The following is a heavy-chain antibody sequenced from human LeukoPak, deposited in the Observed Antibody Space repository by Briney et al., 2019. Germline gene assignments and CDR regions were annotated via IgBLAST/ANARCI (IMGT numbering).Heavy chain of an antibody. V-gene: IGHV6-1*01. D-gene: IGHD1-26*01. CDR1: VDSASSNSAA. CDR2: TFYRSPCYT. Sequence: QTLSLTCAMSVDSASSNSAASNCVRQPATGCREWLGWTFYRSPCYTDSALSVKPRVTINTDTSKKQCSLRLNSLTPEDTAVYDCARVVGEWDGDACDNWGQGTMVTVSS. CDR3: ARVVGEWDGDACDN. J-gene: IGHJ3*02.